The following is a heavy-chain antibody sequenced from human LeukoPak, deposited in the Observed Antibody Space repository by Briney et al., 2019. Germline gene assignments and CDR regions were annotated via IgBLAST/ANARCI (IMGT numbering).Heavy chain of an antibody. D-gene: IGHD4-17*01. J-gene: IGHJ4*02. CDR1: GGSISSGYY. CDR3: ARGYGDYAQR. V-gene: IGHV4-38-2*02. CDR2: IYHSGST. Sequence: SETLSLTCTVSGGSISSGYYWGWIRQPPGKGLEWIGSIYHSGSTYYNPSLKSRVTISVDTSKNQFSLKLSSVTAADTAVYYCARGYGDYAQRWGQGTLVTVSS.